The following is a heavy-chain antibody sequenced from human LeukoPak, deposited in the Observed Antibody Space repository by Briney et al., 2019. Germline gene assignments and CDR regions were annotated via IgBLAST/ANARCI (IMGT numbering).Heavy chain of an antibody. J-gene: IGHJ5*02. V-gene: IGHV4-39*07. CDR3: ARERRDIAVAGSYNWFDP. Sequence: SETLSLTCTVSGGSISSSSYYWGWIRQPPGKGLEWIGSIYYSGSTYSNPSLKSRVTISVDTSKNQFSLKLSSATAADTAVYYCARERRDIAVAGSYNWFDPWGQGTLVTVSS. CDR2: IYYSGST. D-gene: IGHD6-19*01. CDR1: GGSISSSSYY.